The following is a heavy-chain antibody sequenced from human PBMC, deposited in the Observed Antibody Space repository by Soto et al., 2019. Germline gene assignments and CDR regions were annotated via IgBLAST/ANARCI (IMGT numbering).Heavy chain of an antibody. CDR2: VSPNSGNT. CDR1: GYSFGHFD. V-gene: IGHV1-8*01. Sequence: QVHLVQSGAEVKKPGASVMVSCKASGYSFGHFDIHWVRKAAGQGLEWMGWVSPNSGNTGYAQRFQGRITMTRDTSKSTAYMEVKSLTSEDTAIYYCARARGAASFDLWGQGTLVTASS. CDR3: ARARGAASFDL. D-gene: IGHD6-25*01. J-gene: IGHJ5*02.